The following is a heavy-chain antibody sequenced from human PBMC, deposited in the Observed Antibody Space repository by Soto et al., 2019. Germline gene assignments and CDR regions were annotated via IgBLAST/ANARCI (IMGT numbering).Heavy chain of an antibody. CDR1: APSISMYY. CDR2: IYYSGST. J-gene: IGHJ5*02. Sequence: PETLSLTCPLSAPSISMYYSSWIRQPPGKGLEWIGYIYYSGSTNYNHSLKSRVTISVDTSKNQFSLKLSSVTAADTAVYYCARTYLWFGELANWFDPWGQGTLVTVSS. CDR3: ARTYLWFGELANWFDP. V-gene: IGHV4-59*01. D-gene: IGHD3-10*01.